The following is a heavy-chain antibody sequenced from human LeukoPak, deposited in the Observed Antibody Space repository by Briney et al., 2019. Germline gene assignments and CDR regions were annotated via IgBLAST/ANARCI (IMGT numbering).Heavy chain of an antibody. D-gene: IGHD2-21*02. Sequence: GRSLRLSCAASGFTFSSYGMHWVRQAPGKGLEWVSSISSSNSSIHYADSVKGRFTISRDNAKNSLYLQMNSLRAEDTAVYYCARRVTPNSFDYWGQGTLVTVSS. CDR3: ARRVTPNSFDY. CDR1: GFTFSSYG. CDR2: ISSSNSSI. V-gene: IGHV3-21*01. J-gene: IGHJ4*02.